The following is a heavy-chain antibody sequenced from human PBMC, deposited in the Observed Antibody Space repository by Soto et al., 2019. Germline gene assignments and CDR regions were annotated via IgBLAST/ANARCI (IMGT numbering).Heavy chain of an antibody. Sequence: QVQLVESGGGVVQPGRSLRLSCAASGFTFSSYGMHWVRQAPGKGLEWVAVISYDGSNKYCADSVKGRFTISRDNSKNTLYLQMNSLRAEDTAVYYCAKVPPGWELGDYWGQGTLVTVSS. CDR2: ISYDGSNK. CDR1: GFTFSSYG. V-gene: IGHV3-30*18. CDR3: AKVPPGWELGDY. J-gene: IGHJ4*02. D-gene: IGHD1-26*01.